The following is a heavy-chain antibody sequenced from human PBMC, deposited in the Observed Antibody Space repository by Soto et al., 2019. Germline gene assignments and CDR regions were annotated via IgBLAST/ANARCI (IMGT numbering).Heavy chain of an antibody. CDR3: ATFRSYSDC. CDR2: IKSQGEGGTT. J-gene: IGHJ4*02. V-gene: IGHV3-15*01. Sequence: EMQLVESGGGLVQPGGSLRLSCAASGFAFSDAWMTWVRQAPGKGLEWVGRIKSQGEGGTTEYAAPVKGRFTISRDDSESTLYLQMNSMKTEDTGVYYCATFRSYSDCWGQGRLVTVSS. CDR1: GFAFSDAW.